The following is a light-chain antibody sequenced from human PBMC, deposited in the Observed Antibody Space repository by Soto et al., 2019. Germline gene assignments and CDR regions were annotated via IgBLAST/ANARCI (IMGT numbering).Light chain of an antibody. CDR3: QQYDSSPLT. CDR2: GAS. Sequence: EIVLTQSPGTLSLSPGERATLSCRASQSVSSSYLAWYQQKPGQAPRLLIYGASSRATGIPDRFSGSGSGTEFSITISRLEPEDSAVYYCQQYDSSPLTFGGGTKVEIK. V-gene: IGKV3-20*01. J-gene: IGKJ4*01. CDR1: QSVSSSY.